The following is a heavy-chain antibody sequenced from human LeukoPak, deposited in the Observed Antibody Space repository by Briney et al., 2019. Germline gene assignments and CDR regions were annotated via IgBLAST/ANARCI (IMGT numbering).Heavy chain of an antibody. V-gene: IGHV3-74*01. CDR1: GFTFSSYW. D-gene: IGHD1-26*01. CDR3: TRVAGSGSVD. Sequence: PGGSLRLSCAASGFTFSSYWMHWVRQAPGKGLVWVSRINSDASTTSYADSVEGRFAISRDNAKNTLHLQMDSLRAEDTAVYYCTRVAGSGSVDWGQGTLVTVSS. CDR2: INSDASTT. J-gene: IGHJ4*02.